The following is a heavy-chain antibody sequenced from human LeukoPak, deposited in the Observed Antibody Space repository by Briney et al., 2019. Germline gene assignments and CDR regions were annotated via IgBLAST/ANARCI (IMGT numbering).Heavy chain of an antibody. J-gene: IGHJ5*02. Sequence: ASVKVSCKASGYTFTSYGISWVRQAPGQGLEWMGWISAYNGNTNYAQKLQGRVTMTTDTSTSTAYTELRSLRSDDTAVYYCARDRSIFGVVIISAYWFDPWGQGTLVTVSS. D-gene: IGHD3-3*01. V-gene: IGHV1-18*01. CDR3: ARDRSIFGVVIISAYWFDP. CDR1: GYTFTSYG. CDR2: ISAYNGNT.